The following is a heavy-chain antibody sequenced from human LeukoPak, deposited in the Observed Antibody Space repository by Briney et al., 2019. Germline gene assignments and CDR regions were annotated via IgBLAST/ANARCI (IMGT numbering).Heavy chain of an antibody. J-gene: IGHJ5*02. CDR2: VIPIFGTT. CDR3: ARSYLVFNWLDP. D-gene: IGHD2-8*01. V-gene: IGHV1-69*05. CDR1: GGTFNNYA. Sequence: GASVKVSRKASGGTFNNYAISWVRQAPGQGLEWMGGVIPIFGTTNSTQNFQGRLTIITDESTNTAYMELISLTSEDTAVYYCARSYLVFNWLDPWGQGTLVTVSS.